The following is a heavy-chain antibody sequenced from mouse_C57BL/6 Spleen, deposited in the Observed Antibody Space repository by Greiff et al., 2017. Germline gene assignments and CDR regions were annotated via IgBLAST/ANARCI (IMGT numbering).Heavy chain of an antibody. D-gene: IGHD1-1*01. CDR3: ARYGSNYVGGFYAMDY. V-gene: IGHV1-72*01. J-gene: IGHJ4*01. Sequence: QVHVKQSGAELVKPGASVKLSCKASGYTFTSYWMHWVKQRPGRGLEWIGRIDPNSGGTKYNEKFKSKATLTVDKPSSTAYMQLSSLTSEDSAVYYCARYGSNYVGGFYAMDYWGQGTSVTVSS. CDR2: IDPNSGGT. CDR1: GYTFTSYW.